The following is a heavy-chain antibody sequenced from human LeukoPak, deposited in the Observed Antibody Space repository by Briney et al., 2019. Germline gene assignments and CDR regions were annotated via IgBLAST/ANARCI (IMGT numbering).Heavy chain of an antibody. CDR3: AKVAGQWLVRGDAFDI. CDR1: GFTFSSYA. CDR2: ISGSGGST. D-gene: IGHD6-19*01. V-gene: IGHV3-23*01. J-gene: IGHJ3*02. Sequence: GGSLRLSCAASGFTFSSYAMSWVRQAPGKGLEWVSAISGSGGSTYYADSVKGRFSISRDNSKNTLYLQMNSLRAEDTAVYYCAKVAGQWLVRGDAFDIWGQGTKVTVSS.